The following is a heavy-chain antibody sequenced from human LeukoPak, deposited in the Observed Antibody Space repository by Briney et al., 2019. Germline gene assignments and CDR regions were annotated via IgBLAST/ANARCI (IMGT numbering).Heavy chain of an antibody. V-gene: IGHV3-21*01. Sequence: EGSLRLSCATSGFTFSNYGMHWVRQAPGKGLEWVSSISSSSSYIYYADSVKGRFTISRDNAKNSLYLQMNSLRAEDTAVYYCARVARGIAVWTFDYWGQGTLVTVSS. CDR3: ARVARGIAVWTFDY. CDR1: GFTFSNYG. D-gene: IGHD6-19*01. CDR2: ISSSSSYI. J-gene: IGHJ4*02.